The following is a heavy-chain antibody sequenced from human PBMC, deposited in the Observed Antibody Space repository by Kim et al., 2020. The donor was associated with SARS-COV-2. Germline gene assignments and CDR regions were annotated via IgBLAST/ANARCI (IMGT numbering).Heavy chain of an antibody. V-gene: IGHV3-33*01. CDR1: GFTFSSYG. CDR2: IWYDGSNK. Sequence: GGSLRLSCAASGFTFSSYGMHWVRQAPGKGLEWVAVIWYDGSNKYYADSVKGRFTISRDNSKNTLYLQMNSLRAEDTAVYYCARALSDSSGYYLGLPYYYGMDVWGQGTTVTVSS. J-gene: IGHJ6*02. CDR3: ARALSDSSGYYLGLPYYYGMDV. D-gene: IGHD3-22*01.